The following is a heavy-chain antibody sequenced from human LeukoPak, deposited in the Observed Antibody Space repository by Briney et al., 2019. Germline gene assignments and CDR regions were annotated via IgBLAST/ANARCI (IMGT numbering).Heavy chain of an antibody. CDR1: GYTFTSYY. CDR3: ARDRDGIAAAGTPFDY. CDR2: INPSGGST. V-gene: IGHV1-46*01. D-gene: IGHD6-13*01. Sequence: ASVKVSCKASGYTFTSYYMHWVRQAPGQGLEWMGIINPSGGSTSYAQKFQGRVTMTRDMSTSTVYMELSSLRSDDTAVYYCARDRDGIAAAGTPFDYWGQGTLVTVSS. J-gene: IGHJ4*02.